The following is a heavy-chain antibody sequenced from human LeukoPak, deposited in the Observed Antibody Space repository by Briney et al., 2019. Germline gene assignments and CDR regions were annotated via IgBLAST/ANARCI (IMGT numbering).Heavy chain of an antibody. CDR3: AKVRTIDYYDSSGLLGYFDY. CDR1: GFTLSSYA. V-gene: IGHV3-23*01. Sequence: PGGSLRLSCAVYGFTLSSYAMSWVRQAPGKGLEWVSAISGSGGSTYYADSVKGRFTISRDNSKNTLYLQMNSLRDEDTAVYYCAKVRTIDYYDSSGLLGYFDYWGQGTLVTVSS. CDR2: ISGSGGST. D-gene: IGHD3-22*01. J-gene: IGHJ4*02.